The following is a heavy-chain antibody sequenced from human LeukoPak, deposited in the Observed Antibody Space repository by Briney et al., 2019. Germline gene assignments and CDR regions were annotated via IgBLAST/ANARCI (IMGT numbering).Heavy chain of an antibody. D-gene: IGHD6-19*01. Sequence: SETLSLTCSVSGGSISSGGYYWSWIRQHPGKGLEWIGYIYYTGTTYYNPSLKSRVTISVDTSKNQFSLKLSSVTAADTAVYYCARAYSNGWYIDYWGQGTLVTVSS. CDR2: IYYTGTT. J-gene: IGHJ4*02. V-gene: IGHV4-31*03. CDR1: GGSISSGGYY. CDR3: ARAYSNGWYIDY.